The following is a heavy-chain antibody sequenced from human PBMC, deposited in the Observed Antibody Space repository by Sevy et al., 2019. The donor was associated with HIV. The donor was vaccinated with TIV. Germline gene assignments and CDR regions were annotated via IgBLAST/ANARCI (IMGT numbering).Heavy chain of an antibody. J-gene: IGHJ4*02. D-gene: IGHD6-19*01. Sequence: GGSLRLSCAVSGFIFEDFAMHWVRQVPGRGLERVAHITWNSGNMDYAGSVKGRFTISRDNAKRSLYLEMNSLTGEDTAFYYCAKGRKAGSSATYFDSWGQGTMVTVSS. CDR1: GFIFEDFA. V-gene: IGHV3-9*01. CDR3: AKGRKAGSSATYFDS. CDR2: ITWNSGNM.